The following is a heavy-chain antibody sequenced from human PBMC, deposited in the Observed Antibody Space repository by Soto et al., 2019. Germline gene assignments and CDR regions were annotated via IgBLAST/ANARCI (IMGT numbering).Heavy chain of an antibody. Sequence: EVQLLESGGGLVQPGGSLRLSCAASGFTFSSYAMSWVRQAPGKGLEWVSAISGSGGSTYYADSVKGRFTISRDNSKNPLYLQMNSLRAEDTAVYYCATNPSTYYDFWSGSYTFDIWGQGTMVTVSS. V-gene: IGHV3-23*01. CDR1: GFTFSSYA. CDR2: ISGSGGST. CDR3: ATNPSTYYDFWSGSYTFDI. J-gene: IGHJ3*02. D-gene: IGHD3-3*01.